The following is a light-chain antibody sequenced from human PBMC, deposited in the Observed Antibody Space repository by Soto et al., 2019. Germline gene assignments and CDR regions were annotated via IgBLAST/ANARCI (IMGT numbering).Light chain of an antibody. CDR1: QSVNSDY. V-gene: IGKV3-11*01. CDR2: DAS. CDR3: QQRSNWPLIT. Sequence: IVLTQSPATLALSPGERATLSCRASQSVNSDYLAWFQQKPGQAPRLLIYDASNRATGIPARFSGSGSGTDFTLTISSLEPEDFAVYYCQQRSNWPLITFGPGTNVDIK. J-gene: IGKJ3*01.